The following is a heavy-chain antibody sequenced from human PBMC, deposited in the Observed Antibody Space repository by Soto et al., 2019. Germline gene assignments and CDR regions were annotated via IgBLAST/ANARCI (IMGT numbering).Heavy chain of an antibody. Sequence: QVHLVQSGAEVKMPGASVKVSCKASGFTFTSYAFTWVRQAPGQGLEWMGWISAYNGNTNYARNFRGRVTKNTHSYTSTFYMELGSLTSDDTALYFFARDFTGWPPDGVDSWGQGTLVSVSA. V-gene: IGHV1-18*01. J-gene: IGHJ4*02. CDR2: ISAYNGNT. D-gene: IGHD3-16*01. CDR3: ARDFTGWPPDGVDS. CDR1: GFTFTSYA.